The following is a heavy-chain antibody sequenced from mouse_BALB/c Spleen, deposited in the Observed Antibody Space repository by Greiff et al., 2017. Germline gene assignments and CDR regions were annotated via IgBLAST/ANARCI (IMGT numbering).Heavy chain of an antibody. CDR2: ISYDGSN. D-gene: IGHD2-1*01. Sequence: VQLKQSGPGLVKPSQSLSLTCSVTGYSITSGYYWNWIRQFPGNKLEWMGYISYDGSNNYNPSLKNRISITRDTSKNQFFLKLNSVTTEDTATYYCAGYGNYNYYAMDYWGQGTSVTVSS. V-gene: IGHV3-6*02. CDR1: GYSITSGYY. CDR3: AGYGNYNYYAMDY. J-gene: IGHJ4*01.